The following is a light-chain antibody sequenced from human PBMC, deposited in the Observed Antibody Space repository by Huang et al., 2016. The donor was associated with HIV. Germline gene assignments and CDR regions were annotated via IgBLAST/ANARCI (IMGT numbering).Light chain of an antibody. V-gene: IGKV4-1*01. CDR3: QQYYHNPLT. Sequence: DIVMTQSPDSLTVSLGERATINCRSSQSLFFSSNQRSSLAWYQKKQGQPPKLVISWASARASGVPDRFSGSGSETHFTLTINSLQAEDVAVYYCQQYYHNPLTFGGGTKVEI. CDR2: WAS. CDR1: QSLFFSSNQRSS. J-gene: IGKJ4*01.